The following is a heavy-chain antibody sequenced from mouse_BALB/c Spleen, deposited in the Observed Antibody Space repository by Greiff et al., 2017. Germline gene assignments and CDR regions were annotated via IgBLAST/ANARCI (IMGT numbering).Heavy chain of an antibody. CDR2: INPSTGYT. D-gene: IGHD1-2*01. CDR1: GYTFTSYW. J-gene: IGHJ2*01. V-gene: IGHV1-7*01. Sequence: VQLQQSGAELAKPGASVKMSCKASGYTFTSYWMHWVKQRPGQGLEWIGYINPSTGYTEYNQKFKDKATLTADKSSSTAYMQLSSLTSEDSAVYYCARSLLRLRYYFDYWGQGTTLTVSS. CDR3: ARSLLRLRYYFDY.